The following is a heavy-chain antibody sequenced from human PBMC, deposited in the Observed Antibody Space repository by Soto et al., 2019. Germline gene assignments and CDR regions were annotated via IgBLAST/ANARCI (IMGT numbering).Heavy chain of an antibody. V-gene: IGHV4-39*01. CDR2: VYYNGNT. J-gene: IGHJ4*02. CDR3: ARHADLDY. Sequence: SETLSLTCTVSGGSTSSSNYQWVWIRQPPGKGLEWIGNVYYNGNTYYNPSLKSRLTISVDTSNNQFSLKVKSVTAADTAVYYCARHADLDYWGQGTLVTVSS. CDR1: GGSTSSSNYQ.